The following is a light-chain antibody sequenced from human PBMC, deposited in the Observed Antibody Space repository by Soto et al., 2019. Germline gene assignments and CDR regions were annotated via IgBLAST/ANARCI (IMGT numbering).Light chain of an antibody. J-gene: IGLJ2*01. CDR1: SSDVGGYNY. CDR2: DLS. V-gene: IGLV2-11*01. Sequence: QSALTQPRSVSGSPGQSVTISCTGTSSDVGGYNYVSWYQPHPGKAPKLMIYDLSERPSGVPDRLSGSKSDNTASLTSSGLQAEDDADSYCCSYAGSNTLVFGGGTKVTVL. CDR3: CSYAGSNTLV.